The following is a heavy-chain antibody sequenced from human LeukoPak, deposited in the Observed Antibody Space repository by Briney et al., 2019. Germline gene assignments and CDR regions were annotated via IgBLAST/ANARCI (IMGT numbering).Heavy chain of an antibody. V-gene: IGHV4-59*08. J-gene: IGHJ4*02. CDR3: ARHGSSWYHVDY. CDR1: GCSISSYY. D-gene: IGHD6-13*01. Sequence: SEALSLTCTVSGCSISSYYRSWIRPPPGKGLEWIGFIYYSGITNYNPSLKSRVTISVDTSKNQFSLKLSSVTAADTAVYYCARHGSSWYHVDYWGQGTLVTVSS. CDR2: IYYSGIT.